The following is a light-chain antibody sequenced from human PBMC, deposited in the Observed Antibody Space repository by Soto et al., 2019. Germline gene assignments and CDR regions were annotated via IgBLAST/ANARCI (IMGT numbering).Light chain of an antibody. CDR1: SSNIGSNT. Sequence: QSVLTQPPSASGTPGQRVTISCSGSSSNIGSNTVNWYQQLPGTAPKLLIYSNTQRPSGVPDRFSGSKSGTSASLAISGLQSEDEADYYCAAWDDSLTEVFGGGTKVTVL. CDR2: SNT. J-gene: IGLJ2*01. V-gene: IGLV1-44*01. CDR3: AAWDDSLTEV.